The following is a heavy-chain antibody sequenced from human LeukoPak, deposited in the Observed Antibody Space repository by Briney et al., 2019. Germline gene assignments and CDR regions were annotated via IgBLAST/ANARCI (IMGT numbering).Heavy chain of an antibody. Sequence: GGSLRLSCAASGFTFSNYWMSWVRQAPGKGLEWVANIKQDGSEKYYVDSVKGRFTIPRDNAKNSLYLQMNSLRAEDTAVYYCASFRITVAGRTGLDYWGQGTLVTVSS. D-gene: IGHD6-19*01. CDR1: GFTFSNYW. CDR3: ASFRITVAGRTGLDY. J-gene: IGHJ4*02. CDR2: IKQDGSEK. V-gene: IGHV3-7*01.